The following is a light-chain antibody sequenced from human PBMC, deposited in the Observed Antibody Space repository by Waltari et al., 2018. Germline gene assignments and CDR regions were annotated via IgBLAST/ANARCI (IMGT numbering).Light chain of an antibody. V-gene: IGKV1-5*03. Sequence: DIQMTQSPSTLYASIGDRVTITGRASQSMGTWLAWYQQKFGQAPKLLISKASNLDSGDSDRFSGSGSGTAFTLTVSSLQTEDFATYCCQHYNAYPYAFGQGTRLEI. CDR1: QSMGTW. CDR2: KAS. J-gene: IGKJ2*01. CDR3: QHYNAYPYA.